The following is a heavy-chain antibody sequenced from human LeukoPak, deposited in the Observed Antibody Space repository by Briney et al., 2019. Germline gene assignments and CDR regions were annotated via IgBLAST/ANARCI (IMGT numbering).Heavy chain of an antibody. CDR1: GGSISSYY. J-gene: IGHJ3*02. Sequence: SETLSLTCTVSGGSISSYYWSWIRQPPGKGLEWIGYIYYSGSTNYKPSLKSRVTISVDTSKNQFSLKLSSVTAADTAVYYCARGGVRGVITTPNIWGQGTMVTVSS. CDR3: ARGGVRGVITTPNI. V-gene: IGHV4-59*01. D-gene: IGHD3-10*01. CDR2: IYYSGST.